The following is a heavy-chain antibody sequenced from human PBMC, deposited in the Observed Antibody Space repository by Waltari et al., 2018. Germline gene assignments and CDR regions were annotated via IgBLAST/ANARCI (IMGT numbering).Heavy chain of an antibody. CDR1: AFTFSSYW. D-gene: IGHD1-7*01. Sequence: EVQLVESGGGLVQPGGSLRLSCAASAFTFSSYWMSWVRQAPGKGLEWVANIKQDGSEKYYVDSVKGRFTISRDNAKNSLYLQMNSLRAEDTAVYYCARERGTTTARWFDPWGQGTLVTVSS. V-gene: IGHV3-7*01. CDR2: IKQDGSEK. J-gene: IGHJ5*02. CDR3: ARERGTTTARWFDP.